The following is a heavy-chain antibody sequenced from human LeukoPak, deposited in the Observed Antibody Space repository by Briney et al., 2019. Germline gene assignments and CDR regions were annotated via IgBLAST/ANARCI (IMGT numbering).Heavy chain of an antibody. D-gene: IGHD3-22*01. CDR2: IIPIFGTA. Sequence: SVKVSCKASGGTFSSDAISWVRQAPGQGLEWMGGIIPIFGTANYAQKFQGRVTITADKSTSTAYMELSSLRSEDTAVYYCARCPGPRYYYDSSGYYCPDYWGQGTLVTVSS. CDR3: ARCPGPRYYYDSSGYYCPDY. V-gene: IGHV1-69*06. J-gene: IGHJ4*02. CDR1: GGTFSSDA.